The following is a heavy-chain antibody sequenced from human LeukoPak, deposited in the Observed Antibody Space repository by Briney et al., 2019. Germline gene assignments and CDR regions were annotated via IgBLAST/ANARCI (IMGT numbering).Heavy chain of an antibody. V-gene: IGHV4-31*03. CDR3: ARNPVQRLGEVSSHVVDC. J-gene: IGHJ4*02. D-gene: IGHD3-16*02. Sequence: PSQTLSLTCSVSGGSFNIGGYYWAWTRQHPGKGLEWIGYVYYGGITYYNPSLSSRFSISADTTKRQFSLRVTSVTAAETAVYYCARNPVQRLGEVSSHVVDCWSEGTLVTVSS. CDR2: VYYGGIT. CDR1: GGSFNIGGYY.